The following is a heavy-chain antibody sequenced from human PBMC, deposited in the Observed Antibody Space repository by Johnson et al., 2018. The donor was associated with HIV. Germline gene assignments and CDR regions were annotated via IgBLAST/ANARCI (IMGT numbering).Heavy chain of an antibody. CDR1: GFPFSSYA. Sequence: QVQLVESGGGVVQPGRSLRASCAASGFPFSSYAMHWVRQAPGKGLEWVAVISYDASNKYYADSVKGRFTISRDNSKNTLYLQMNSLRTEDTAVYYCARVRGGTGHGAFDIWGQGTMVTVSS. CDR2: ISYDASNK. V-gene: IGHV3-30*04. J-gene: IGHJ3*02. CDR3: ARVRGGTGHGAFDI.